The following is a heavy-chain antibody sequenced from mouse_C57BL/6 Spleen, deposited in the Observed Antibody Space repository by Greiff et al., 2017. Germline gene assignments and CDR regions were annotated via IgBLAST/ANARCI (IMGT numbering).Heavy chain of an antibody. Sequence: VQLKQSGPELVKPGASVKISCKASGYSFTGYYMNWVKQSPEKSLEWIGEINPSTGGTTYNQKFKAKATLTVDKSSSTAYMQLKSLTSEDSAVYYCAVYYSNSYYYAMDYWGQGTSVTVSS. J-gene: IGHJ4*01. CDR1: GYSFTGYY. D-gene: IGHD2-5*01. CDR3: AVYYSNSYYYAMDY. V-gene: IGHV1-42*01. CDR2: INPSTGGT.